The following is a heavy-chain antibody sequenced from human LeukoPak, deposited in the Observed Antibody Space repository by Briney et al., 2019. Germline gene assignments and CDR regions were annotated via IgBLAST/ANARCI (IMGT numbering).Heavy chain of an antibody. J-gene: IGHJ4*02. CDR1: GFTFSSYG. CDR3: AKDLGEGSAADY. Sequence: GGSLRLSRAASGFTFSSYGMHWVRQAPGQGLEWVAVISYDGSNKYYADSVKGRFTISRDNSKNTLYLQMNSLRAEDTAVYYCAKDLGEGSAADYWGQGTLVSVSS. V-gene: IGHV3-30*18. D-gene: IGHD6-25*01. CDR2: ISYDGSNK.